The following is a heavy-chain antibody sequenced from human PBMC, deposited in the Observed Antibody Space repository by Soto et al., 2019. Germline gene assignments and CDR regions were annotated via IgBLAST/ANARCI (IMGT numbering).Heavy chain of an antibody. CDR1: GFTFSSYG. J-gene: IGHJ4*02. CDR3: ARVLDAITGFDY. D-gene: IGHD3-3*01. Sequence: GGSLRLSCAASGFTFSSYGMHWVRQAPGKGLEWVAVIWYDGSNKYYADSVKGRFTISRDNSKNTLYLQMKSLRAEDTAVYYCARVLDAITGFDYWGQGTLVTVSS. V-gene: IGHV3-33*08. CDR2: IWYDGSNK.